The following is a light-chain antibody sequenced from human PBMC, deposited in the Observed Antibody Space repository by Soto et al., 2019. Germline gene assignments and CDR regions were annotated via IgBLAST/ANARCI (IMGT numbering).Light chain of an antibody. CDR3: RSLTSRPTYV. Sequence: QSALTQPASVSGSPGQSITISCTGTSSDVGGYNYVSWYQQHPGKAPKLLIYDVNNRPSGVSNRFSGSKFGNTASLTISGLQAVDDSDYLCRSLTSRPTYVFGTGTNLTVL. CDR2: DVN. J-gene: IGLJ1*01. V-gene: IGLV2-14*03. CDR1: SSDVGGYNY.